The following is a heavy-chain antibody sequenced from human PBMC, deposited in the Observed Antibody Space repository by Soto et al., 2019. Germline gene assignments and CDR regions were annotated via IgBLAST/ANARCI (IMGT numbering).Heavy chain of an antibody. CDR1: GFTFSTYA. CDR2: ISYDGSNT. J-gene: IGHJ6*02. D-gene: IGHD2-21*02. Sequence: QVQLVESGGGVVQPGRSLRLSCAASGFTFSTYAMHWVRQAPGKGLEWVALISYDGSNTYYADSVKGRLTISRDNSKSTLDLQLNSLRAEDTAAYYSAKELACCGGDCPPTYYYYYYGMDVWGQGTTVTVSS. CDR3: AKELACCGGDCPPTYYYYYYGMDV. V-gene: IGHV3-30*18.